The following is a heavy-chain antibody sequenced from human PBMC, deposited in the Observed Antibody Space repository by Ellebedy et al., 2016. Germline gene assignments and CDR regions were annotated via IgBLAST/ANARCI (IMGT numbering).Heavy chain of an antibody. CDR1: GGSVSSAY. J-gene: IGHJ3*01. D-gene: IGHD6-19*01. CDR3: AKWNGGWYAFEV. CDR2: VFHTGTT. V-gene: IGHV4-59*02. Sequence: SETLSLTCNVSGGSVSSAYWNWIRRPPGKGLEWIGYVFHTGTTNYSPSLESRVTMSVDTSKSQFSLRLTSVTAADTAVYYCAKWNGGWYAFEVWGQGTMVTVSS.